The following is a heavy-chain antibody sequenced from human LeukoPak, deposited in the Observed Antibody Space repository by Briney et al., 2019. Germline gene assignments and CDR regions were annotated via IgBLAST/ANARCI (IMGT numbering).Heavy chain of an antibody. J-gene: IGHJ4*02. CDR1: GFTFSSYE. Sequence: PGGSLRLSCAASGFTFSSYEMNWVRQAPGKGLEWVSYISSSGSTIYYADSVKGRFIISRDNSKNTLYLQMGSLRGEDTAVYYCARDSFYTGYDRGFGYWGQGTLVTVSS. CDR2: ISSSGSTI. CDR3: ARDSFYTGYDRGFGY. V-gene: IGHV3-48*03. D-gene: IGHD5-12*01.